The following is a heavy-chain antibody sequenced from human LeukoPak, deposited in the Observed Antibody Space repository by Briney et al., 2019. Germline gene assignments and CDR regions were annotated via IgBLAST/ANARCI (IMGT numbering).Heavy chain of an antibody. CDR3: AKERIRGPAASAYFQH. CDR2: IKQDGSEK. CDR1: GFTFSSYW. D-gene: IGHD2-2*01. V-gene: IGHV3-7*01. J-gene: IGHJ1*01. Sequence: GGSLRLSCAASGFTFSSYWMSWVRQAPGKGLEWVANIKQDGSEKYYVDSVKGRFTISRDNAKNSLYLQMNSLRAEDTAVYYCAKERIRGPAASAYFQHWGQGTLVTVSS.